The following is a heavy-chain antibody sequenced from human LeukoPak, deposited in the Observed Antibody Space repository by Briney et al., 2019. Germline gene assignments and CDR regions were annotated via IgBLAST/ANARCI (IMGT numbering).Heavy chain of an antibody. D-gene: IGHD2-15*01. V-gene: IGHV1-69*05. CDR2: IIPIFGTA. CDR3: GRKAGDCGGGSCYSIDY. CDR1: GGSFSSEA. Sequence: VALVKVSCKAFGGSFSSEAISWVRQAPGQGLEWMGGIIPIFGTANYAQKFQGRVTITTDESTSTAYMEVSSLRSEDTAVYYCGRKAGDCGGGSCYSIDYWGQGTLVTVSS. J-gene: IGHJ4*02.